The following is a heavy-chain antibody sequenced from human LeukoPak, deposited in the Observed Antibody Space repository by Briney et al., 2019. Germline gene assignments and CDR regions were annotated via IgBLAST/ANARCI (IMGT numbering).Heavy chain of an antibody. D-gene: IGHD5-18*01. Sequence: PSQTLSHTCTVSGGSISSGSYYWSWIRQPAGKGLEWIGRIYTSGSTNYNPSLKSRVTISVDTSKNLFSLKLSSVTAADTAMYYCARERGYSYGLDGFDIWGQATMVAVSS. CDR3: ARERGYSYGLDGFDI. V-gene: IGHV4-61*02. CDR2: IYTSGST. J-gene: IGHJ3*02. CDR1: GGSISSGSYY.